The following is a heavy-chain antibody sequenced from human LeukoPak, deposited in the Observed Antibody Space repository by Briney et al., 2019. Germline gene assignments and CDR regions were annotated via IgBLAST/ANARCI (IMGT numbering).Heavy chain of an antibody. Sequence: PSVKVSCKASGGTFSSYAISWVRQAPGQRLEWMGRIIPILGIANYAQKFQGRVTITADKSTSTSYMELSSLRSEDTAVYYCARDGGYCTNGVCYGIDYWGQGTLVTVSS. J-gene: IGHJ4*02. D-gene: IGHD2-8*01. CDR3: ARDGGYCTNGVCYGIDY. CDR1: GGTFSSYA. CDR2: IIPILGIA. V-gene: IGHV1-69*04.